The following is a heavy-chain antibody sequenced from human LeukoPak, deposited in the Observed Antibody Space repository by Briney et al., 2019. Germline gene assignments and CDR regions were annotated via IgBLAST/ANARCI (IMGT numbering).Heavy chain of an antibody. CDR3: ARLGTGYDSSGYSIGWFDP. D-gene: IGHD3-22*01. V-gene: IGHV4-39*01. CDR1: GGSISISTYY. J-gene: IGHJ5*02. CDR2: IYYSGST. Sequence: SETLSLTCTVSGGSISISTYYWGWIRQPPGKGLEWIGNIYYSGSTYYNPSLKSRVTISVDTSKNQFSLRLSSVTAADTAVYYCARLGTGYDSSGYSIGWFDPWGQGTLVTASS.